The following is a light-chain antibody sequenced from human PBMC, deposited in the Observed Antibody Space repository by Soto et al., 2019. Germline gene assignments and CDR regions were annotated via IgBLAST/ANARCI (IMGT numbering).Light chain of an antibody. Sequence: QSVLTQLPSVSAAPGQKVTISCSGSSSNIGNNYVSWYQQLPGTAPKLLIYDNNKRPSGIPDRFSGSKSGTSATLGITGLQTGDEADYYCGTWDSSLSAGGVFGGGTKLTVL. CDR2: DNN. CDR1: SSNIGNNY. J-gene: IGLJ3*02. CDR3: GTWDSSLSAGGV. V-gene: IGLV1-51*01.